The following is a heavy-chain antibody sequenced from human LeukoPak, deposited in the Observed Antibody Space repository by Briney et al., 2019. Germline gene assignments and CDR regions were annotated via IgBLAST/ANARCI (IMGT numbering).Heavy chain of an antibody. V-gene: IGHV3-33*01. Sequence: GGSLRLSCAASGFTFSSYGMHWVRQAPGKGLEGVAVIWDDGSKKYYADSVKGRFTISRDNSKTTLSLQMNSLRAEDTAVYYCARDWGYCSSTSCYTSYYFDYWGQGTLVTVSS. D-gene: IGHD2-2*02. CDR2: IWDDGSKK. CDR3: ARDWGYCSSTSCYTSYYFDY. CDR1: GFTFSSYG. J-gene: IGHJ4*02.